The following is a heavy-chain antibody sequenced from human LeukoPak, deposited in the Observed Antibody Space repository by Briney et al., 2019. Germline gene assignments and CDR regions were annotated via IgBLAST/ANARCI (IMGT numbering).Heavy chain of an antibody. CDR1: DGSFSDYY. CDR3: ARGGYCTNGVCYRPHYFYYYMDV. CDR2: INRCDST. Sequence: PSESLSLTCAVYDGSFSDYYCTWIRQSPGKGLEWIGEINRCDSTNYNPSLKGRVTISVDTSKNQFSLKLSSVTAADTAVYYCARGGYCTNGVCYRPHYFYYYMDVWGKRTTVTDS. V-gene: IGHV4-34*01. D-gene: IGHD2-8*01. J-gene: IGHJ6*03.